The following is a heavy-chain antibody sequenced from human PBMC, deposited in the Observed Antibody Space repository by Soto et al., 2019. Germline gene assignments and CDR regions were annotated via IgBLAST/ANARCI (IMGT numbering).Heavy chain of an antibody. CDR2: IYYSGST. CDR1: GGSISSGGYY. D-gene: IGHD4-17*01. J-gene: IGHJ6*02. V-gene: IGHV4-31*03. CDR3: ASTVTTSGCCGMDV. Sequence: PSETLSLTCTVSGGSISSGGYYWSWIRQHPGKGLEWIGYIYYSGSTYYNPSLKSRVTISVDTSKNQFSLKLSSVTAADTAVYYCASTVTTSGCCGMDVWGQGTTVTVSS.